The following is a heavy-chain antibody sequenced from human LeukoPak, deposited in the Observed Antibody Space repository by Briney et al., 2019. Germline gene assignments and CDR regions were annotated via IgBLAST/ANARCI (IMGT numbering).Heavy chain of an antibody. V-gene: IGHV4-38-2*01. J-gene: IGHJ5*02. CDR1: GYSISSGYY. CDR3: ARPPNPYNWFDP. Sequence: PSETLSLTCAVPGYSISSGYYWGWIRQPPGKGLEWIGSIYHSGSTYYNPSLKSRVTILLDTSKNQFSLKLSSVTAADTAVYYCARPPNPYNWFDPWGQGTLVTVSS. CDR2: IYHSGST.